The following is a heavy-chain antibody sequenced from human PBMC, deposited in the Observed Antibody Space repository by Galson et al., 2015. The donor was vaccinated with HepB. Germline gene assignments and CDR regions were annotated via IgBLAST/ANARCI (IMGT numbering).Heavy chain of an antibody. CDR2: IIPILGIA. CDR1: GGTFSSYT. Sequence: SVKVSCKASGGTFSSYTISWVRQAPGQGLEWMGRIIPILGIANYAQKFQGRVTITADKSTSTAYMELSSLRSEDTAVYYCARVSRSWAADYWGQGTLVTVSS. V-gene: IGHV1-69*02. CDR3: ARVSRSWAADY. D-gene: IGHD6-13*01. J-gene: IGHJ4*02.